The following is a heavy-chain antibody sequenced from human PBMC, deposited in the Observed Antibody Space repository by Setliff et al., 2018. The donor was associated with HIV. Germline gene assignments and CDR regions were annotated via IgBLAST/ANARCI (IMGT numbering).Heavy chain of an antibody. CDR1: GFTFINYA. CDR2: INAGNDNP. D-gene: IGHD3-3*01. CDR3: ARLRVLQLLEWSNNYYYGLDV. J-gene: IGHJ6*02. Sequence: ASVKVSCEASGFTFINYAIHWVRQAPGQRLEWLGWINAGNDNPKYSQKFQGRVTITRDTSASTVYMELSSLRSEDTAVYYCARLRVLQLLEWSNNYYYGLDVWGQGTTVTVSS. V-gene: IGHV1-3*01.